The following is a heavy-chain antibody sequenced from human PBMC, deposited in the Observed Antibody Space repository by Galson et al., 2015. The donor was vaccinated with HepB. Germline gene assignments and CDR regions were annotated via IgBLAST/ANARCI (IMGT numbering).Heavy chain of an antibody. V-gene: IGHV7-4-1*02. CDR1: GYTFTSYA. CDR2: INTNTGNP. CDR3: ARAASIYPFYYYYGMDV. D-gene: IGHD3-16*02. Sequence: SVKVSCKASGYTFTSYAMNWVRQAPGQGLEWMGWINTNTGNPTYAQGFTGRFVFSLDTSVSTAYLQISSLKAEDTAVYYCARAASIYPFYYYYGMDVWGQGTRSPSP. J-gene: IGHJ6*02.